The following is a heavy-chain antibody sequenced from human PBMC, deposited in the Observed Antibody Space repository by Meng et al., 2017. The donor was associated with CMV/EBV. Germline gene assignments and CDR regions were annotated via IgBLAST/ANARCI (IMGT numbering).Heavy chain of an antibody. CDR2: INPNSGGT. CDR1: GSTFTGYY. D-gene: IGHD1-26*01. V-gene: IGHV1-2*02. J-gene: IGHJ4*02. CDR3: ARTPSYSGSQRPFDY. Sequence: VRLVQSGVEVKKPGASVKFSCKASGSTFTGYYMHWVGQAPGQGLEWMGWINPNSGGTNYAQKFQGRVTMTRDTSISTAYMELSRLRSDDTAVYYCARTPSYSGSQRPFDYWGQGTLVTVSS.